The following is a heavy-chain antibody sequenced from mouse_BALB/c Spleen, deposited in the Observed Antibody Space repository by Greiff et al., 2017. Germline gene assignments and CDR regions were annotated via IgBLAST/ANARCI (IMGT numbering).Heavy chain of an antibody. V-gene: IGHV1-7*01. Sequence: QVQLKESGAELAKPGASVKMSCKASGYTFTSYWMHWVKQRPGQGLEWIGYINPSTGYTEYNQKFKDKATLTADKSSSTAYMQLSSLTSEDSAVYYWARKEVIPTVVAPFDYWGQGTTLTVSS. CDR3: ARKEVIPTVVAPFDY. D-gene: IGHD1-1*01. J-gene: IGHJ2*01. CDR2: INPSTGYT. CDR1: GYTFTSYW.